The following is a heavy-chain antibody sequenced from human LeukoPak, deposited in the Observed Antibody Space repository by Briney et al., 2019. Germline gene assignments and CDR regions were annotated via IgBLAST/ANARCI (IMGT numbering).Heavy chain of an antibody. Sequence: AGGSLRLSCTAAGLTVSSNYMSWVRQAPGKGLEWVSILYSGGTTYYVDSVKGRFTISRDNSKNTVFLQMNSLRVEDTALYYCTRGQSYCGADCYSDWGQGTLVTVSS. CDR1: GLTVSSNY. D-gene: IGHD2-21*02. J-gene: IGHJ4*02. CDR3: TRGQSYCGADCYSD. CDR2: LYSGGTT. V-gene: IGHV3-66*01.